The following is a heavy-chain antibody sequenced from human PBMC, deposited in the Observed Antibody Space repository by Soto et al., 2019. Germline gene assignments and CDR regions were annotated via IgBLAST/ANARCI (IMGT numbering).Heavy chain of an antibody. D-gene: IGHD3-16*01. CDR3: AKEEGGGPNQFDY. V-gene: IGHV3-23*01. CDR1: GFTFSSYA. J-gene: IGHJ4*02. CDR2: ISGGGTP. Sequence: GGSRRLSCAASGFTFSSYAMAWVRQAPGKGLEWVSAISGGGTPYHAGSLQGRFTISRDNSKNTLYLQMNSLRVEDTAVYYCAKEEGGGPNQFDYWGQGALVTVSS.